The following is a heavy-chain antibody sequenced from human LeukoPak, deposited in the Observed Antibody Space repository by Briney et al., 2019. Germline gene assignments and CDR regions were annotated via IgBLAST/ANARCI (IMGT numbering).Heavy chain of an antibody. D-gene: IGHD2-8*01. CDR2: ISGSGSDM. CDR3: STDPRLLIY. Sequence: GGSLRLSCAASGFTFSSYGMHWVRQAPGKGLEWLAYISGSGSDMYYADSVKGRFTISRDNAENSLYLQMNSLRPDDTALYYCSTDPRLLIYWGHGTLVTVSS. V-gene: IGHV3-21*05. J-gene: IGHJ4*01. CDR1: GFTFSSYG.